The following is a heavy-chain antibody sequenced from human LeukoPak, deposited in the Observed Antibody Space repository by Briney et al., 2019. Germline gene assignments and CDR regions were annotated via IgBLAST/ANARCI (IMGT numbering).Heavy chain of an antibody. V-gene: IGHV4-34*01. D-gene: IGHD5/OR15-5a*01. CDR1: GGSFSGYY. CDR2: IYYSGST. CDR3: ARQGRDSSVYSNSFDP. J-gene: IGHJ5*02. Sequence: SETLSLTCAVYGGSFSGYYWSWIRQPPGKGLEWIGSIYYSGSTYYNPSLKSRVTISVDTSKNQFSLKLSSVTAADTAVYYCARQGRDSSVYSNSFDPWGQGTLVTVSS.